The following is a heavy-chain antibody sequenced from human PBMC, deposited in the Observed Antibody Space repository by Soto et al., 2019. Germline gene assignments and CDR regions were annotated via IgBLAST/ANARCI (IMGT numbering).Heavy chain of an antibody. J-gene: IGHJ6*02. CDR3: ARTSAAGKYYYGMDV. CDR2: IDPSDSYT. V-gene: IGHV5-10-1*01. D-gene: IGHD6-13*01. CDR1: GYSFTSYW. Sequence: GESLKISCKGSGYSFTSYWISWVRQMPGKGLEWMGRIDPSDSYTNYSPSFQGHVTISADKSISTAYLQWSSLKASDTAMYYCARTSAAGKYYYGMDVWGQGPTVTVSS.